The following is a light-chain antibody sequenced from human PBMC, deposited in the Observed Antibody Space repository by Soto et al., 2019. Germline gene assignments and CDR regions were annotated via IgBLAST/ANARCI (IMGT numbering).Light chain of an antibody. J-gene: IGKJ3*01. CDR2: GAS. CDR3: QQYGRFPCT. CDR1: QGVSSNN. Sequence: IGLTQSPGILSLSPGDRATISCRASQGVSSNNLAWYQQRPGQAPLVVIYGASTMTTGIPERFSGSGSGTDFTLTISSLQPEDFAVYYCQQYGRFPCTFGPGTKVDIK. V-gene: IGKV3-20*01.